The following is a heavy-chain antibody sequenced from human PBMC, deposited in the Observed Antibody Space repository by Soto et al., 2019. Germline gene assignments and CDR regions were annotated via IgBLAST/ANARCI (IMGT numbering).Heavy chain of an antibody. CDR2: INGAGTTI. CDR3: ARRLEMAGTFDF. J-gene: IGHJ4*02. Sequence: EVDLVESGGGLVQPGGSLRLSCAASGFTFSDYWMHWVRQVPGKGLVWVSRINGAGTTIKYADSVQGRFTISRDNAKNTLYLQMNTLRAEDTAVYYCARRLEMAGTFDFWGRGTLVTVSS. V-gene: IGHV3-74*03. CDR1: GFTFSDYW. D-gene: IGHD6-19*01.